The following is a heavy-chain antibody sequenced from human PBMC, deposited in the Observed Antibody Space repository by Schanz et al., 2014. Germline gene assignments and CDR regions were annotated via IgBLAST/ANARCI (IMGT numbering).Heavy chain of an antibody. J-gene: IGHJ3*02. V-gene: IGHV3-74*02. CDR1: GFTFSSHW. CDR2: INSVGSNT. D-gene: IGHD4-17*01. Sequence: EVQLLESGGGLVEPGGSLRLSCAASGFTFSSHWMHWVRQDPGKGLVWVARINSVGSNTDYADSVTGRFTISRDNAKNTLYLQMSTLRAEDTAVYYCARKMKLGVYGGKGHDSLDIWGQGTMVTVSS. CDR3: ARKMKLGVYGGKGHDSLDI.